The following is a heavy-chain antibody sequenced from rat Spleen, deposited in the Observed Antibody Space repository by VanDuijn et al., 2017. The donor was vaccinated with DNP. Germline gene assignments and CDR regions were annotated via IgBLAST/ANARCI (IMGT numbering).Heavy chain of an antibody. J-gene: IGHJ2*01. CDR2: IRYDGGSI. CDR3: ARWNSGHFDY. Sequence: EVQLVESGGGLVQPGRSLKLSCAASGFTFSDYYMAWVRQAPTKGLEWVAYIRYDGGSIYYGDSVKGRFTISRDNAKSTLFLQMDNLRSEDTATYYCARWNSGHFDYWGQGVMVPVSS. V-gene: IGHV5-22*01. CDR1: GFTFSDYY. D-gene: IGHD4-3*01.